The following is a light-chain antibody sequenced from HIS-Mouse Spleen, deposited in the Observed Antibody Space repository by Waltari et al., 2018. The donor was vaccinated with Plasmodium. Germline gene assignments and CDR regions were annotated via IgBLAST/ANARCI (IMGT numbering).Light chain of an antibody. CDR1: SSDVGGYNY. Sequence: QSALTQPRSVSGSPGQSVTISCTGTSSDVGGYNYFSWYQQHHGTAPKLRIYDVSNRPSGVPDRFSGSKSGNTASLTISGLQAEDEADYYCCSYAGSYTYVFGTGTKVTVL. CDR2: DVS. V-gene: IGLV2-11*01. J-gene: IGLJ1*01. CDR3: CSYAGSYTYV.